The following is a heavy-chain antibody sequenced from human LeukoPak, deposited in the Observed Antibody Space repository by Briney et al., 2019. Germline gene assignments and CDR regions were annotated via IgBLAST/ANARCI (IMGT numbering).Heavy chain of an antibody. J-gene: IGHJ5*02. CDR3: ARLYGDYLNWFDP. CDR1: GFTFSDYY. CDR2: ISGSSSYT. V-gene: IGHV3-11*06. Sequence: GGALRLSCAASGFTFSDYYMSWIRQAPGKGLEWVSYISGSSSYTNYADSVKGRFTIPRDNAKNSLYLQMNSLRAEDTAAYYCARLYGDYLNWFDPWGQGTLVTVSS. D-gene: IGHD4-17*01.